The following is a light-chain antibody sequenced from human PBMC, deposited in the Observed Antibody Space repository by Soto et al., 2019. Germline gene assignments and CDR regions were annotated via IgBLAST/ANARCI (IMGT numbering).Light chain of an antibody. Sequence: EIVMTQSPVTLSVSPGERATLSCRASQSVRSNLAWYQQKPGQAPRLLMYDASTRATGIPARFSGSGSGTDFTLTISRLEPEDFAVYYCQQYGSSPPWTFGQGTKVDIK. J-gene: IGKJ1*01. V-gene: IGKV3-20*01. CDR1: QSVRSN. CDR2: DAS. CDR3: QQYGSSPPWT.